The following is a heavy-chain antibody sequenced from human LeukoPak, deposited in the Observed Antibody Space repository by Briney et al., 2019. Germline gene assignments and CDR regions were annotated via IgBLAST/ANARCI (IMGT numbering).Heavy chain of an antibody. J-gene: IGHJ5*02. Sequence: SVKVSCKASGGTFSGYAISWVRQAPGQGLEWMGGIIPIFGTANYAQKFQGRVTITADESTSTAYMELSSLRSEDTAVYYCARDLAEGGDILTGYSGWFDPWGQGTLVTVSS. D-gene: IGHD3-9*01. CDR3: ARDLAEGGDILTGYSGWFDP. CDR1: GGTFSGYA. V-gene: IGHV1-69*01. CDR2: IIPIFGTA.